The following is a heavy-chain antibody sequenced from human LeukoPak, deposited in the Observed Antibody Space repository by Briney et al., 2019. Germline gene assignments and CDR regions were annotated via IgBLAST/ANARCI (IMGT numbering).Heavy chain of an antibody. CDR3: TSLVVVLIDDAFDI. Sequence: PGRSLRLSCTASGFTFGDYAMSWFRQAPGKGLEWVGFIRSKAYGGTTEYAASVKGRFTISRDDSKSIAYLQMNSLKTEDTAVYYRTSLVVVLIDDAFDIWGQGTMVTVSS. CDR1: GFTFGDYA. J-gene: IGHJ3*02. CDR2: IRSKAYGGTT. D-gene: IGHD3-22*01. V-gene: IGHV3-49*03.